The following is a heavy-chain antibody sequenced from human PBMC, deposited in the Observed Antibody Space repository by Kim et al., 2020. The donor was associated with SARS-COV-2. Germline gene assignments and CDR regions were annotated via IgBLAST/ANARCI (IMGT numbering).Heavy chain of an antibody. CDR3: ARDGYGDYGAFDI. J-gene: IGHJ3*02. Sequence: YYSGAMKGRYTIARDKSKNTLYLQMNSLGAEDTALYYCARDGYGDYGAFDIWGQGTMVTVSS. V-gene: IGHV3-33*01. D-gene: IGHD4-17*01.